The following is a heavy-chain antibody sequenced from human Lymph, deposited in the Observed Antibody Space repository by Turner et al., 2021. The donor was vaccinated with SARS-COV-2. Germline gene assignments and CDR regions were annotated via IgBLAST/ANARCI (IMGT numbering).Heavy chain of an antibody. CDR3: SGDVDTAGGMDV. CDR2: IYSGVSS. J-gene: IGHJ6*02. Sequence: EVHLLESGGGWVQLGRYLRLSCAASGITVSRNYISWVRQAPGKGLDWVSVIYSGVSSYYADSGKGRFAISRNNSKNTLFLQMNSLKAEETAGYYCSGDVDTAGGMDVWGQGTTVTVSS. V-gene: IGHV3-53*04. D-gene: IGHD5-18*01. CDR1: GITVSRNY.